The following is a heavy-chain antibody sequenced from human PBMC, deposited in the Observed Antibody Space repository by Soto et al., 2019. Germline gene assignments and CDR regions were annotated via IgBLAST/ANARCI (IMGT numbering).Heavy chain of an antibody. D-gene: IGHD5-12*01. J-gene: IGHJ4*02. Sequence: GGSLRLSCAASGFTFSSYAMSWVRQAPGNGLEWVSAISRSGGSTYYADSVKGRFTISRDNSKNTVYLQMNSLRAEDTAVYYCAKSPRRYSGYDYAGLDYWGQGTLVTVSS. V-gene: IGHV3-23*01. CDR1: GFTFSSYA. CDR2: ISRSGGST. CDR3: AKSPRRYSGYDYAGLDY.